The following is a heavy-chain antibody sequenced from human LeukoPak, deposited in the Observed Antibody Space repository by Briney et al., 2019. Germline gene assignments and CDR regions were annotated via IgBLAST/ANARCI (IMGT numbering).Heavy chain of an antibody. Sequence: GASVKVSCKASGGTFSSYAISWVRQAPGQGLEWMGGIIPIFGTANYAQKFQGRVTITADESTSTAYVELSSLRSEDTAVYYCARSSSRFLEWPSNYYYYYYMDVWGKGTTVTVSS. CDR2: IIPIFGTA. D-gene: IGHD3-3*01. CDR3: ARSSSRFLEWPSNYYYYYYMDV. J-gene: IGHJ6*03. V-gene: IGHV1-69*13. CDR1: GGTFSSYA.